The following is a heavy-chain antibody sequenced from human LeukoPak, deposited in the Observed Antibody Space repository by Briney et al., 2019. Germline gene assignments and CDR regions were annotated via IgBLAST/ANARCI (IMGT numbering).Heavy chain of an antibody. J-gene: IGHJ3*02. CDR2: ISDSGGST. V-gene: IGHV3-23*01. Sequence: GGSLRLSCAASGFTFSSYTMSWVRQAPGKGLEWVSVISDSGGSTYYADSVKGRFTISRDNPKSTLYLQMSSLRPEDTAVYYCAKGENDAFDIWGPGTMVTVSS. CDR1: GFTFSSYT. CDR3: AKGENDAFDI.